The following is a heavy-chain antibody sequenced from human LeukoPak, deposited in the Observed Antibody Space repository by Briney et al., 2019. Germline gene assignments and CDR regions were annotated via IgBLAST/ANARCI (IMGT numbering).Heavy chain of an antibody. CDR2: IYHSGST. J-gene: IGHJ4*02. V-gene: IGHV4-38-2*02. Sequence: QPSETLSLTCTVSRYSISSGYYWGWIRQPPGKGLEWIGNIYHSGSTYYNPSLKSRVTISVDTSKNQFSLKLSSVTAADTAVYYCARYWSCSSTSCMYYFDYWGQGTLVTVSS. CDR1: RYSISSGYY. CDR3: ARYWSCSSTSCMYYFDY. D-gene: IGHD2-2*01.